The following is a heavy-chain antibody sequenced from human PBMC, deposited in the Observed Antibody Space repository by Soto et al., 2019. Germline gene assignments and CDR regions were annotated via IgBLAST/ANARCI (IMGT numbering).Heavy chain of an antibody. CDR3: ARDLAGYCSSTSCPQYMDV. J-gene: IGHJ6*03. CDR2: ISSSSSTI. V-gene: IGHV3-48*01. Sequence: PGGSLRLSCAASGFTFSSYSMNWVRQAPGKGLEWVSYISSSSSTIYYADSVKGRFTISRDNAKNSLYLQMNSLRAEDTAVYYCARDLAGYCSSTSCPQYMDVWGKGTTVTVSS. CDR1: GFTFSSYS. D-gene: IGHD2-2*01.